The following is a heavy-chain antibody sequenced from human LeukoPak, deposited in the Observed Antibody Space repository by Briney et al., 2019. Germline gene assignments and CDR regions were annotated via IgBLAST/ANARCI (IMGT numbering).Heavy chain of an antibody. CDR2: IYTSGST. CDR1: GGSISGYY. J-gene: IGHJ2*01. V-gene: IGHV4-4*07. CDR3: ARLTMFRGVIYGTDWHSDL. Sequence: SETLSLTCTVSGGSISGYYWSWIRQPAGKGLEWIGRIYTSGSTNYNPSLKSRVIMSVDTSKNQFSLKVSSVTAADTAVYYCARLTMFRGVIYGTDWHSDLWGRGTLVTVSS. D-gene: IGHD3-10*01.